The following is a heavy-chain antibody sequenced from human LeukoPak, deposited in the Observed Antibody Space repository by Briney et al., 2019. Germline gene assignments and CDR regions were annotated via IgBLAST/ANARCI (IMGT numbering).Heavy chain of an antibody. CDR1: GYIFTAYY. CDR2: INANSGGI. J-gene: IGHJ3*01. V-gene: IGHV1-2*02. D-gene: IGHD3-22*01. Sequence: ASVKVSCKASGYIFTAYYMHWVRQAPGQGLEWMGWINANSGGINYAQKFQGRVTMTRDTSITTAYMEVSGLRSDDTAVYFCARDTNSHSSAYYPSDAFDVWGQGTMVTVSS. CDR3: ARDTNSHSSAYYPSDAFDV.